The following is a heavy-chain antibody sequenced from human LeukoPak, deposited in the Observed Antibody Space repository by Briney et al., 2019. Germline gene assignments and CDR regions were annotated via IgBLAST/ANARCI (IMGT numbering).Heavy chain of an antibody. Sequence: SETLSLTCTVSGGSISSYYWSWIRQPPGKGLEWIGYVYYSGSTNYNPSLKSRVTISLHTSKNQFSLRLSSVTAADTAVYYCAGSPNFQHWGQGTLVTVSS. CDR3: AGSPNFQH. CDR2: VYYSGST. V-gene: IGHV4-59*01. CDR1: GGSISSYY. J-gene: IGHJ1*01.